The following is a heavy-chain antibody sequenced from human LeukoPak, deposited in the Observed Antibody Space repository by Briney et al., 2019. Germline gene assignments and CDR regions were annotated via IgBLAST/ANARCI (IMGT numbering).Heavy chain of an antibody. J-gene: IGHJ6*02. Sequence: SETLSLTCTVSGGSISSSDYYWGWIRQPPGRGLEWIGSINYSGSTFYNPSLKSRVTISVDTSKNQFSLKLSSVTAADTAVYYCARSIALYSPLVWGQGTTVPVSS. CDR1: GGSISSSDYY. CDR2: INYSGST. D-gene: IGHD2-2*02. V-gene: IGHV4-39*07. CDR3: ARSIALYSPLV.